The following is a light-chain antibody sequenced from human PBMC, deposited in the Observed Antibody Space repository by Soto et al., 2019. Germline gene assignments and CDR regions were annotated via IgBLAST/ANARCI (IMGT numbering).Light chain of an antibody. CDR3: QQYNSPIT. J-gene: IGKJ5*01. Sequence: DIQVTQSPSTLSASVGDRVIITCRASQSISSWLAWYQQKPGKAPKLLIYDASSLESGVPSRFSGSGSGTEFTLTISSLQPDDFATYYCQQYNSPITFGQGTRLEIK. CDR1: QSISSW. CDR2: DAS. V-gene: IGKV1-5*01.